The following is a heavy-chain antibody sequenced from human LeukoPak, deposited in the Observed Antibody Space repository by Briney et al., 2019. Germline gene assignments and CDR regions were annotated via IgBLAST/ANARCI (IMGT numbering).Heavy chain of an antibody. CDR1: GGSISSYY. Sequence: PSETLSLTCTVSGGSISSYYWSWIRQPPGKGLEWIGYIYYSGSTNYNPSLKSRVTISVDTSKNQFSLKLSPVTAADTAVYYCARRDYSNWFDPWGQGTLVTVSS. D-gene: IGHD4-11*01. V-gene: IGHV4-59*01. J-gene: IGHJ5*02. CDR3: ARRDYSNWFDP. CDR2: IYYSGST.